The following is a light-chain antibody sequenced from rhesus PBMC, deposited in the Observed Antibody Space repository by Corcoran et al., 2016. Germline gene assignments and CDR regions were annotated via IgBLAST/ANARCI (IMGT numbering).Light chain of an antibody. CDR2: AAS. CDR3: PQYADLPFT. Sequence: DIQMTQSPSSLSASVGDRVTITCQASQGISSWLAWYQQKPGKAPKLLIYAASSLQSGVPSRFSGSGAGTDFTLTITSLPPEDFATYSCPQYADLPFTFGPGTKLDIK. CDR1: QGISSW. V-gene: IGKV1-19*01. J-gene: IGKJ3*01.